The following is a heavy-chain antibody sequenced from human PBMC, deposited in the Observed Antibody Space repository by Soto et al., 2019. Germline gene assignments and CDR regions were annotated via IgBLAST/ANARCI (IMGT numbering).Heavy chain of an antibody. CDR1: GFSFSTYS. J-gene: IGHJ6*02. Sequence: EVQLVESGGGLVQPGGSLRLSCAASGFSFSTYSMNWVRQAPGKGLEWVSYISSRSYTIYYIDSVKGRFTISRDTAKSSLYLQMNSLRDEDTAVYYCARGGSSSDNGMYVWGQGTTVTVSS. D-gene: IGHD6-6*01. CDR2: ISSRSYTI. V-gene: IGHV3-48*02. CDR3: ARGGSSSDNGMYV.